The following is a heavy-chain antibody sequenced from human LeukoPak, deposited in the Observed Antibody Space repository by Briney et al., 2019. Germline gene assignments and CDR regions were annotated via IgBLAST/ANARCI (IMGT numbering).Heavy chain of an antibody. Sequence: PGGSLRLSCAASGFSFSNHWMAWVRQTPGKGLEWVANIRQDGGDSYYVDSVRGRFTISRDNAKSSVFLQMNSLRGEDTAVYYCARVSGTHYPVDYWGQGTLVTVSS. J-gene: IGHJ4*02. CDR1: GFSFSNHW. D-gene: IGHD1-26*01. CDR3: ARVSGTHYPVDY. V-gene: IGHV3-7*01. CDR2: IRQDGGDS.